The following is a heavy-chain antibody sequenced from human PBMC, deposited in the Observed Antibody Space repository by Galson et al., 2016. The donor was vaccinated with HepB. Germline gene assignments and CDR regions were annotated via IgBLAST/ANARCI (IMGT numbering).Heavy chain of an antibody. Sequence: SLRLSCAASGFTFRSFAMRWVRQAPGKGLEWVSGCSWNSGYTAYAASVKGRFTISRDNSKNSLYLQMNSLRADDPAFYYCAKDRGTGTGPFAFWGQGTLVTVSS. V-gene: IGHV3-9*01. CDR2: CSWNSGYT. CDR1: GFTFRSFA. D-gene: IGHD3-10*01. CDR3: AKDRGTGTGPFAF. J-gene: IGHJ4*02.